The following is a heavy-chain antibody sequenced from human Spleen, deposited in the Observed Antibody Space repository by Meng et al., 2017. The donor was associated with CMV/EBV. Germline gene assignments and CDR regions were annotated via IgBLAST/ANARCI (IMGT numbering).Heavy chain of an antibody. CDR1: GYY. J-gene: IGHJ4*02. V-gene: IGHV1-2*02. CDR2: INPNRGGT. CDR3: ARDENPNYDFWTGYYDAFDY. Sequence: GYYILWARQDPGQGLEWMGWINPNRGGTSYAKKFKGRVNVTRDTSINTVYMELNRLRSDDTAVYFCARDENPNYDFWTGYYDAFDYWGQGALVTVSS. D-gene: IGHD3-3*01.